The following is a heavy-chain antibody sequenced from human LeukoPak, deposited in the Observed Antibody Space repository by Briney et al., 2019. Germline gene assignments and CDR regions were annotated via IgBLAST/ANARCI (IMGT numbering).Heavy chain of an antibody. D-gene: IGHD6-13*01. CDR3: ARDLYSNTWYEGAFDI. J-gene: IGHJ3*02. Sequence: GGSLRLSCAASGFTFSSYSMNWVRQAPGKGLEWVSYISSSSGTMYYADSVKGRFTISRDNAKNSLYLQMSSLRAEDTAVYYCARDLYSNTWYEGAFDIWGQGTMVTVSS. CDR1: GFTFSSYS. V-gene: IGHV3-48*04. CDR2: ISSSSGTM.